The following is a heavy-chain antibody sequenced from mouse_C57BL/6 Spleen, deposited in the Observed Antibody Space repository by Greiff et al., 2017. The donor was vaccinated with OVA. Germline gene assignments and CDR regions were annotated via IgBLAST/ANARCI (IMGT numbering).Heavy chain of an antibody. CDR1: GYTFTSYW. Sequence: VKLQQPGAELVRPGTSVKLSCKASGYTFTSYWMHWVKQRPGQGLEWIGVIDPSDSYTNYNQKFKGKATLTVDTSSSTAYMQLSSLTSEDSAVYYCAPDSSGFFAYWGQGTLVTVSA. J-gene: IGHJ3*01. CDR3: APDSSGFFAY. D-gene: IGHD3-2*02. V-gene: IGHV1-59*01. CDR2: IDPSDSYT.